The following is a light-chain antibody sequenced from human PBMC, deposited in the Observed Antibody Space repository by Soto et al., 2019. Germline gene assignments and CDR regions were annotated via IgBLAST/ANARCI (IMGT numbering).Light chain of an antibody. Sequence: DIVMTQSPLSLPVTPGEPASISCRSSQSLLHSNGYNYLDWYLQKPGQSPQLLIYLDSNRASGVPDRFSGSGSGTDFTLKISRVEAEDVGVYYCMQALQTSWTFGQGTKVEI. V-gene: IGKV2-28*01. CDR1: QSLLHSNGYNY. J-gene: IGKJ1*01. CDR3: MQALQTSWT. CDR2: LDS.